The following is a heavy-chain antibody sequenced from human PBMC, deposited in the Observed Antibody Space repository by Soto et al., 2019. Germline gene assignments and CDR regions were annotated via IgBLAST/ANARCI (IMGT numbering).Heavy chain of an antibody. J-gene: IGHJ4*02. Sequence: GGSLRLSCAASGFTFSNAWINWVRQAPGKGLEWVSAISGSGGSTYYADSVKGRFTISRDNSKNTLYLQMNSLRAEDTAVYYCAKASSSWAIFDYWGQGTLVTVSS. D-gene: IGHD6-13*01. CDR3: AKASSSWAIFDY. V-gene: IGHV3-23*01. CDR2: ISGSGGST. CDR1: GFTFSNAW.